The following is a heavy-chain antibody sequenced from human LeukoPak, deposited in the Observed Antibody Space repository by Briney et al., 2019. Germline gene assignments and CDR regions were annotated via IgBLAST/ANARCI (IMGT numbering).Heavy chain of an antibody. D-gene: IGHD3-10*01. J-gene: IGHJ4*02. CDR1: GFTFSDYY. Sequence: GGSLRLSCAASGFTFSDYYMSWIRQAPGKGLEWISYISSSGDSTYYADSVKGRFTISRDNSKNTLYLQMNSLRAEDTAVYYCAKVELQYYYGSGSFDYWGQGTLVTVSS. V-gene: IGHV3-11*01. CDR3: AKVELQYYYGSGSFDY. CDR2: ISSSGDST.